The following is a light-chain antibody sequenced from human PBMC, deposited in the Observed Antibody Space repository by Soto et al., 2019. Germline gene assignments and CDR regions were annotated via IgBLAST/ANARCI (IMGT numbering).Light chain of an antibody. CDR2: GSS. CDR3: QQYGYEPLT. CDR1: QNIRSNY. Sequence: EIVLTQSPGTLSLSPGQRATLSCRASQNIRSNYVAWYQQKPCQAPRLLIFGSSSTATGIPDRFSASGSGTYFTLTISRLEPEDFAVYYCQQYGYEPLTFGGGTKVEI. V-gene: IGKV3-20*01. J-gene: IGKJ4*01.